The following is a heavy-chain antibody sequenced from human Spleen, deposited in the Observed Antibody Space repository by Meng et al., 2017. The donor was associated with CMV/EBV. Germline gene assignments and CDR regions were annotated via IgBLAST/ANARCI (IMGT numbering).Heavy chain of an antibody. J-gene: IGHJ6*02. Sequence: GESLKISCAASGFTFSNYAMSWVRQAPGKGLEWVSAISGSGGSTYYADSVKGRFTISRDNSKNTLYLQMNSLRAEDTAVYYCAKGCIAAAGYYYYGMDVWGQGTTVTVSS. V-gene: IGHV3-23*01. CDR1: GFTFSNYA. CDR3: AKGCIAAAGYYYYGMDV. D-gene: IGHD6-13*01. CDR2: ISGSGGST.